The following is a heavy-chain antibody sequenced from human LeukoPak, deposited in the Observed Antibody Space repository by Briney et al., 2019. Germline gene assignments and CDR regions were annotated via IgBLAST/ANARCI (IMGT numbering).Heavy chain of an antibody. CDR2: IRYDGSNK. Sequence: GGSLTLSCAASGFPFSSYGMHWVRHAPGKGLEWVAFIRYDGSNKYYADSVKDRFTISRDNPKNTLYPQMNSLRAEDTAVYYCAQKGTGGEYAADTSFDYWGQGALVTVS. D-gene: IGHD6-13*01. CDR1: GFPFSSYG. CDR3: AQKGTGGEYAADTSFDY. V-gene: IGHV3-30*02. J-gene: IGHJ4*02.